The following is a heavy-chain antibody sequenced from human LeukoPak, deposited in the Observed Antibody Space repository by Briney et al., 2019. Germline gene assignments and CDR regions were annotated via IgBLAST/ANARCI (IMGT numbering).Heavy chain of an antibody. D-gene: IGHD3-16*01. CDR1: GFSVSDYY. CDR3: ARERRGNYFAFES. CDR2: IASSAGST. J-gene: IGHJ4*02. V-gene: IGHV3-11*05. Sequence: PGGSLRLSCAASGFSVSDYYMSWIRQSPGKGLEWISHIASSAGSTKYADSVKGRFTISKDKAKNSVAVQMNSLKSEDTAVYYCARERRGNYFAFESWGQGTLVTVSS.